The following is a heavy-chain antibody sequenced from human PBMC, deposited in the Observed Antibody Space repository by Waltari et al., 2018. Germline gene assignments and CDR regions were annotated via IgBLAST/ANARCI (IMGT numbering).Heavy chain of an antibody. CDR2: IYYSGST. CDR3: ARDSGGGSSWSYYYYGMDV. CDR1: GGSISSYY. V-gene: IGHV4-59*01. Sequence: QVQLQESGPGLVKPSETLSLTCTVSGGSISSYYWSWIRQPPGKGLEWIGYIYYSGSTNYNPSLKSRVNISVDTSKNQFSLKLSSVTAADTAVYYCARDSGGGSSWSYYYYGMDVWGQGTTVTVSS. J-gene: IGHJ6*02. D-gene: IGHD6-13*01.